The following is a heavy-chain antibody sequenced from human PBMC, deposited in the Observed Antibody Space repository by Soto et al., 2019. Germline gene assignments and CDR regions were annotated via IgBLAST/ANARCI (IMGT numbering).Heavy chain of an antibody. Sequence: GASVKVSCKASGGTFSSYAISWVRQAPGQGLEWMGGIIPIFGTANYAQKFQGRVTITADKSTSTAYMELSSLRSEDTAVYYCARDLNFGYDSSGYYSYYYGMDVWRQGTTVTVSS. CDR2: IIPIFGTA. J-gene: IGHJ6*02. V-gene: IGHV1-69*06. CDR1: GGTFSSYA. CDR3: ARDLNFGYDSSGYYSYYYGMDV. D-gene: IGHD3-22*01.